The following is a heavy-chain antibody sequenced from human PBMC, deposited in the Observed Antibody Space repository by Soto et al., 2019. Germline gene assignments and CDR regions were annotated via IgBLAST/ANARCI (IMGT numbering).Heavy chain of an antibody. D-gene: IGHD6-19*01. V-gene: IGHV3-23*01. J-gene: IGHJ6*02. CDR3: AKGRAPSGWYPPYYYGMDV. Sequence: GGSLRLSCAASGFTFSSYAMSWVRQAPGKGLEWVSAISGSGGSTYYADSVKGRITISRDNSKNTLYLQMNSLRAEDTAVYYCAKGRAPSGWYPPYYYGMDVWGLGTTVTVSS. CDR1: GFTFSSYA. CDR2: ISGSGGST.